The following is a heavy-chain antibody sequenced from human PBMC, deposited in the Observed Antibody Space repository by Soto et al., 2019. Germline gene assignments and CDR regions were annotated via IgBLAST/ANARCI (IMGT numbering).Heavy chain of an antibody. CDR3: AHTNNFYYYYTMDV. D-gene: IGHD1-1*01. V-gene: IGHV2-5*01. J-gene: IGHJ6*02. Sequence: SGPTLVNPTQTLTLTCSFSGFSLSTSGVAVGWIRQPPGKALEWLALIYWNGHKKYSPSLRSRLTITKDTSKNQVVLTMADMDPVDTATYYCAHTNNFYYYYTMDVWGQGTTVTVSS. CDR1: GFSLSTSGVA. CDR2: IYWNGHK.